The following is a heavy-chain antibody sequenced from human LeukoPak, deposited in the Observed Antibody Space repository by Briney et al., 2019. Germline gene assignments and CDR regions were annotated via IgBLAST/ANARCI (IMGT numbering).Heavy chain of an antibody. CDR1: AGSISSYY. Sequence: SSETLSLTCIVSAGSISSYYWSWIRQPPGKGLEWIGYIYYSGSTSYNPSLKSRVTISVDTSKNQFSLKLSSVTAADTAVYYCATTLPGTAAAAFDYWGQGTLVTVSS. V-gene: IGHV4-59*01. J-gene: IGHJ4*02. CDR3: ATTLPGTAAAAFDY. D-gene: IGHD6-13*01. CDR2: IYYSGST.